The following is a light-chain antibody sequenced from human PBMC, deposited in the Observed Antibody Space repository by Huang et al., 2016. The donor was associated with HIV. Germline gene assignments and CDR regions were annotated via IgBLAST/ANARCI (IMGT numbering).Light chain of an antibody. CDR3: QQYDNWPIT. Sequence: EIVMTQSPATLSVSPGERATLSCRSSQSVNSNLAWYQQKPGQAPRLLIYDISTRATGIPDRFSGSASGTDFTLTISSLQSEDFAVYYCQQYDNWPITFGQGTRLDMK. V-gene: IGKV3-15*01. CDR1: QSVNSN. J-gene: IGKJ5*01. CDR2: DIS.